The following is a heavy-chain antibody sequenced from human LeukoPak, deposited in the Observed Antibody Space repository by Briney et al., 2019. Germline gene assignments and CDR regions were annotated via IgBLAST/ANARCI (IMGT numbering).Heavy chain of an antibody. CDR2: ISAYNGNT. CDR1: GYTFTSYG. V-gene: IGHV1-18*04. D-gene: IGHD2-2*01. Sequence: ASVKVSCKASGYTFTSYGISWVRQARGQGLEWMGWISAYNGNTNYAQKLQGRVTMTTDTSTSTAYMELRSLRSDDTAVYYCARGRVGGYCSSTSCYAFDIWGQGTMVTVSS. J-gene: IGHJ3*02. CDR3: ARGRVGGYCSSTSCYAFDI.